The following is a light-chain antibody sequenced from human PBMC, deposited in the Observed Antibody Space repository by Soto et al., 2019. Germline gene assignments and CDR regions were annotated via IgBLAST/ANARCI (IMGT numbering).Light chain of an antibody. CDR2: GAS. J-gene: IGKJ1*01. Sequence: EIVLTQSPGTLSLSPGERATLSCRASQSVSSSFLAWYQQKPGRALRLLIYGASSRATGIPDRFSGSGSGTDFTLTISRLEPEDFAVYYCQQYGSSPPWTFGQGTKVEIK. V-gene: IGKV3-20*01. CDR3: QQYGSSPPWT. CDR1: QSVSSSF.